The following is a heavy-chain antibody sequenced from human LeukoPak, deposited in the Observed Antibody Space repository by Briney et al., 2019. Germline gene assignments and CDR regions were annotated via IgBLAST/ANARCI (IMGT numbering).Heavy chain of an antibody. D-gene: IGHD6-19*01. V-gene: IGHV1-69*05. Sequence: ASVKVSCKASGGTFSSYAISWVRQAPGQGLEWMGGIIPIFGTANYAQKFQGRVTITTDESTSTAYMELSSLRSEDTAVYYCARDMYSSGWRLGDYWGQGTLVTVSS. CDR3: ARDMYSSGWRLGDY. CDR1: GGTFSSYA. CDR2: IIPIFGTA. J-gene: IGHJ4*02.